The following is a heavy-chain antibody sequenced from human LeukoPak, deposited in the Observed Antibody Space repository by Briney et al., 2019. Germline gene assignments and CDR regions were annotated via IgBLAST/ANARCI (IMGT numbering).Heavy chain of an antibody. D-gene: IGHD6-13*01. Sequence: PGGSLRLSCAASGFTFSSYWMSWVRQAPGKGLEWVANIKQDGSEKYYVDSVKGRFTISRDNAKNSLYLQMNSLRAEDTAVYYCVRARRVRILSTGIAAAGTLGWYFDLWGRGTLVTVSS. CDR2: IKQDGSEK. J-gene: IGHJ2*01. CDR1: GFTFSSYW. V-gene: IGHV3-7*01. CDR3: VRARRVRILSTGIAAAGTLGWYFDL.